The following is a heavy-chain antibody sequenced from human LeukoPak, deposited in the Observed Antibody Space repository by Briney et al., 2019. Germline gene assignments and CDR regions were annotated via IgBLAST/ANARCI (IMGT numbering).Heavy chain of an antibody. CDR2: IYHSGST. J-gene: IGHJ5*02. CDR1: GGSISSSNW. V-gene: IGHV4-4*02. CDR3: ARRRSGYDFRWFDP. Sequence: PSETLSLTCAVSGGSISSSNWWSWVRQPPGKGLEWIGEIYHSGSTNYNPSLKSRVTISVDTSKNQFSLKLSSVTAADTAVYYCARRRSGYDFRWFDPWGQGTLVTVSS. D-gene: IGHD5-12*01.